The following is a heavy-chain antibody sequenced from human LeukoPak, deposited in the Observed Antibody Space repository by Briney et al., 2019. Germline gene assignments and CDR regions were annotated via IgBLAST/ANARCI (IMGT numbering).Heavy chain of an antibody. D-gene: IGHD5-12*01. Sequence: PGGSLRLSCAASGFTFSSYGMPWVRQAPGKGLEWVAVISYDGSNKYYADSVKGRFTISRDNSKNTLYLQMNSLRAEDTAVYYCAKDKGWLRFYYYYGMDVWGQGTTVTVSS. CDR2: ISYDGSNK. V-gene: IGHV3-30*18. CDR1: GFTFSSYG. CDR3: AKDKGWLRFYYYYGMDV. J-gene: IGHJ6*02.